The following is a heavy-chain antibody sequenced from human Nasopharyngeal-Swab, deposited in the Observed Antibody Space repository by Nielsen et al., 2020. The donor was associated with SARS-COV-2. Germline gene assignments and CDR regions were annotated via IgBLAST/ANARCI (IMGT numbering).Heavy chain of an antibody. CDR1: GGSFSGYY. D-gene: IGHD5-24*01. Sequence: SETLSLTCAVYGGSFSGYYWSWIRQPPGKGLEWIGEINHSGSTNYNPSLKSRVTISVDTSKNQFSLKLSSVTAADTAVYYCARGGDGYNWTFDYWGQGTLVTVSS. J-gene: IGHJ4*02. CDR2: INHSGST. V-gene: IGHV4-34*01. CDR3: ARGGDGYNWTFDY.